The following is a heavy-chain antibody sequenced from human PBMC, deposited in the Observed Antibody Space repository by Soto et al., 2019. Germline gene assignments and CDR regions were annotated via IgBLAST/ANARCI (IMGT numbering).Heavy chain of an antibody. CDR1: GFTFSSYS. D-gene: IGHD6-19*01. J-gene: IGHJ5*02. V-gene: IGHV3-21*01. CDR2: ISSSSSYI. Sequence: EVQLVESGGGLVKPGGSLRLSCAASGFTFSSYSMNWVRQAPGKGLEWVSSISSSSSYIYYADSVKGRFTISRDNAKNSLYLQMNSLRAEDTAVYYCARAPPSSSGWYGWFDPWGQGPLVTVSS. CDR3: ARAPPSSSGWYGWFDP.